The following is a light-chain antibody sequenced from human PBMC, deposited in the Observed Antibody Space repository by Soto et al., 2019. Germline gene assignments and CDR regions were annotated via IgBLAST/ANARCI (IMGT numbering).Light chain of an antibody. J-gene: IGLJ1*01. CDR2: SNN. CDR3: AAWDDSLSGYV. V-gene: IGLV1-47*02. Sequence: QSVLTQPPSASGTAGQRVTISCSGSSSNIGSNYVYWYQQLPGTAPKLLIYSNNQRPSGVPDRFSGSKSGTSASLAISGLRSEDEADYYCAAWDDSLSGYVFGTGTKVTLL. CDR1: SSNIGSNY.